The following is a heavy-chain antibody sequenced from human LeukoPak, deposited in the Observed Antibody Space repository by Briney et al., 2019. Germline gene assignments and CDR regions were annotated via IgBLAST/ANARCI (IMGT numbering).Heavy chain of an antibody. CDR1: GFTFNTYA. Sequence: GGSLRLSCAASGFTFNTYAMSWVRQAPGKGLEWVSAISTGGVNTYYTDSVKGRFTISRDNSKNTLYLQMNSLRAEDTAVYFCAKEQMMYSSSPFDYWGQGTLVTVSS. J-gene: IGHJ4*02. CDR2: ISTGGVNT. CDR3: AKEQMMYSSSPFDY. V-gene: IGHV3-23*01. D-gene: IGHD6-19*01.